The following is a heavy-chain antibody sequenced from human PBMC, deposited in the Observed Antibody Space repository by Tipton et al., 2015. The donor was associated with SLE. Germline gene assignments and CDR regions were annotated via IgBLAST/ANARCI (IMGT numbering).Heavy chain of an antibody. Sequence: SLRLSCAASGFTFSNFAMHWVRQAPGKGLEWVAVISYDGSNKYYADSVKGRFTISRDNSKNTLYLQMNSLRAEDTAVYYCARYEGQYDFWSAQAQHWGQGTLVTVSS. V-gene: IGHV3-30*04. CDR2: ISYDGSNK. CDR1: GFTFSNFA. D-gene: IGHD3-3*01. CDR3: ARYEGQYDFWSAQAQH. J-gene: IGHJ1*01.